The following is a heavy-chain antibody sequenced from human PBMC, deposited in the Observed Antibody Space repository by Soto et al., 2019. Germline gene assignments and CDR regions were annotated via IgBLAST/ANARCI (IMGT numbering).Heavy chain of an antibody. CDR2: ISGSGESI. CDR3: ARDRHGSDWYTYYFYTLAV. CDR1: GFIFSDYA. J-gene: IGHJ6*02. V-gene: IGHV3-23*01. D-gene: IGHD2-15*01. Sequence: EVQLLESGGGLGQPGESLRLSCAASGFIFSDYAMTWVRQAPGKGLEWVSGISGSGESIYYADSVEGRFTISRDNSKNTLYLQMTRLRGENTAVYYCARDRHGSDWYTYYFYTLAVWGQGTTVTVSS.